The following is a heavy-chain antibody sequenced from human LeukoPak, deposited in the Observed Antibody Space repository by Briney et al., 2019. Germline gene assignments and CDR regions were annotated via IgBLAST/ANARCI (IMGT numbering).Heavy chain of an antibody. J-gene: IGHJ4*02. Sequence: PSETLSLTCTVSGGSLNNYYWNWIRQPPGGGLEWIGYIYPSGDTVYTPSLASRVTMSVDTFKNQFSLKVNSVTAADTAVYYCARGEIVGVVGGNYFDYWGQGALVTVSS. CDR2: IYPSGDT. D-gene: IGHD1-26*01. CDR1: GGSLNNYY. CDR3: ARGEIVGVVGGNYFDY. V-gene: IGHV4-59*01.